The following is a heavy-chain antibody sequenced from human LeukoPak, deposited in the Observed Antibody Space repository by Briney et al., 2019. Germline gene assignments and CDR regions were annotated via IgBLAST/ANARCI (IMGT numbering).Heavy chain of an antibody. CDR2: INHSGST. Sequence: PSETLSLTCAVYGGSFSGYYWSWIRQPPGKGLEWIGEINHSGSTNYNPSLKSRVTISVDTSKNQLSLKLSSVTAADTAVYYCARHRMVRGFALDVWGKGTTVTISS. V-gene: IGHV4-34*01. CDR1: GGSFSGYY. D-gene: IGHD3-10*01. J-gene: IGHJ6*04. CDR3: ARHRMVRGFALDV.